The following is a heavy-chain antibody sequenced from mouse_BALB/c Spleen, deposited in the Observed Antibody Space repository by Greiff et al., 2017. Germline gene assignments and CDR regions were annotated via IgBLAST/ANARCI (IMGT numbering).Heavy chain of an antibody. CDR2: INPGSGGT. CDR1: GYAFTNYL. CDR3: ARPYYYGSRGWFAY. D-gene: IGHD1-1*01. V-gene: IGHV1-54*01. J-gene: IGHJ3*01. Sequence: QVQLKQSGAELVRPGTSVKVSCKASGYAFTNYLIEWVKQRPGQGLEWIGVINPGSGGTNYNEKFKGKATLTADKSSSTAYMQLSSLTSDDSAVYFCARPYYYGSRGWFAYWGQGTLVTVSA.